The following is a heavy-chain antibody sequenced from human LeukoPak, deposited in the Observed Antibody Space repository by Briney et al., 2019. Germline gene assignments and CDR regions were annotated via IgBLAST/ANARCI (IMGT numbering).Heavy chain of an antibody. CDR2: INHSGST. V-gene: IGHV4-34*01. Sequence: SDALSLTCAVYGGSFSGYYWSWIRQPPGKGLEWIGEINHSGSTNYNPSLKSRVTISVDTSKNQFSLKLSSVTAADTAVYYCARLGVVIAPYYYYYMDVWGKGTRVPVSS. CDR1: GGSFSGYY. D-gene: IGHD3-3*01. CDR3: ARLGVVIAPYYYYYMDV. J-gene: IGHJ6*03.